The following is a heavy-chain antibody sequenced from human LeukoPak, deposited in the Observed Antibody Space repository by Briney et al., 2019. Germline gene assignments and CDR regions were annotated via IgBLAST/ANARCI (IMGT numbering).Heavy chain of an antibody. Sequence: SETLSLTCTVSGASMSTYYWSWLRQPPGKGLEWIGYLLDSWRTKDNPSLQSRVTLSADTSKNQFSLRLTSVTAADTAVYYCATIRRGSIYGYFDFWGQGILVIVSS. CDR1: GASMSTYY. CDR2: LLDSWRT. V-gene: IGHV4-59*01. J-gene: IGHJ4*02. CDR3: ATIRRGSIYGYFDF. D-gene: IGHD5-18*01.